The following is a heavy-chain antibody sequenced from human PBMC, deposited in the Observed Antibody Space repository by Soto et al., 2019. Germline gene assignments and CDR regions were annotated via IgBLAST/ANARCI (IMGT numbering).Heavy chain of an antibody. Sequence: QVQLQQWGAGLLKPSETLSLTCAVYGGSFSGYYWTWIRQPPGTGLEWIGEINHSGSTNYNPSLKSRVTISVDTSKNQFSLKLTSVTAADTAVYCCARDKITGLFDYWGQGTPVTVSS. D-gene: IGHD2-8*02. CDR3: ARDKITGLFDY. CDR1: GGSFSGYY. J-gene: IGHJ4*02. V-gene: IGHV4-34*01. CDR2: INHSGST.